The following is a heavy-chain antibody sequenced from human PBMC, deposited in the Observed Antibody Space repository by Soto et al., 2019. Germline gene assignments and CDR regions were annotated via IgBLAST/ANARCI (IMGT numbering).Heavy chain of an antibody. D-gene: IGHD4-17*01. CDR1: GYSFTSYW. J-gene: IGHJ5*02. V-gene: IGHV5-51*01. CDR3: ARTVHLYDDYRCFDP. Sequence: PGASLKISCKGSGYSFTSYWIGWVRQMPGKGLEWMGIIYPGDSDTRYSPSFQGQVTISADKSISTAYLQWSSLKASDTAMYYCARTVHLYDDYRCFDPWGQGTLVTVSS. CDR2: IYPGDSDT.